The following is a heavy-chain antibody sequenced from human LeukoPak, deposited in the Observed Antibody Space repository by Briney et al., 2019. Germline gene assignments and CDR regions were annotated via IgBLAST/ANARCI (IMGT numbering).Heavy chain of an antibody. D-gene: IGHD4/OR15-4a*01. CDR3: AREGASLGYYFDY. V-gene: IGHV3-48*03. CDR1: GFTFSSYE. CDR2: ISSSGSTI. J-gene: IGHJ4*02. Sequence: GGSLRLSCAASGFTFSSYEMNWFRQAPGKGLEWVSYISSSGSTIYYADSVKGRFTIPRDNAKNSLYLQMNSLRAEDTAVYYCAREGASLGYYFDYWGQGTLVTVSS.